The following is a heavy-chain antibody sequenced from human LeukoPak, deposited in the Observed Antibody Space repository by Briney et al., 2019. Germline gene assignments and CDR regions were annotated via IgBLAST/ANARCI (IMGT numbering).Heavy chain of an antibody. Sequence: SETLSLTCTVSGGSISSGSYSWSWIRQPAGQGLEWIGRIYTSGSTNYNPSLKSRVTMSVDTSKNQFSLKLSSVTAADTAVYYCAGTLRYYDSSGYYKSHSYYFDYWGQGTLVTVSS. CDR3: AGTLRYYDSSGYYKSHSYYFDY. CDR2: IYTSGST. J-gene: IGHJ4*02. V-gene: IGHV4-61*02. CDR1: GGSISSGSYS. D-gene: IGHD3-22*01.